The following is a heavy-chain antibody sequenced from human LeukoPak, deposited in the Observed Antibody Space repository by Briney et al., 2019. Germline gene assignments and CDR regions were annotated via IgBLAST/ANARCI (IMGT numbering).Heavy chain of an antibody. D-gene: IGHD3-10*01. CDR3: ARDSITMFRGVHFDY. Sequence: SVKVSCQASGYTFTSHGSSWMRQAPGQGLEWMGWISAYNGNTNYAQKLQGRVTMTTDTSTSTAYMELRSLRSDATAVYYCARDSITMFRGVHFDYWGQGTLVTVSS. J-gene: IGHJ4*02. CDR1: GYTFTSHG. V-gene: IGHV1-18*01. CDR2: ISAYNGNT.